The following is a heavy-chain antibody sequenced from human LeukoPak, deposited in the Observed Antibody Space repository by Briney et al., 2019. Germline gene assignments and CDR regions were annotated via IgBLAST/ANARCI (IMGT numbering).Heavy chain of an antibody. V-gene: IGHV3-53*01. CDR1: GFTVSSNY. D-gene: IGHD2-8*01. CDR2: IYSGGST. Sequence: GGSLRLSCAASGFTVSSNYMSWDRQAPGKGLEWVSVIYSGGSTYYADSVKGRFTISRDNSKNTLYLQMNSLRAEDTAVYYCARDLGYCTNGVCHTRFDYWGQGTLVAVSS. J-gene: IGHJ4*02. CDR3: ARDLGYCTNGVCHTRFDY.